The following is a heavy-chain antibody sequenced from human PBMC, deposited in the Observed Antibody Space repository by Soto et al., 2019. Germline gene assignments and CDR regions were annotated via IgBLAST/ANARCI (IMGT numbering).Heavy chain of an antibody. V-gene: IGHV4-30-2*01. CDR1: GGSISSGGYS. Sequence: SETLSLTCAVSGGSISSGGYSWSWIRQPPGKGLEWIGYIYHSGSIYYNPSLKSRVTISVDRSRNQFSLKLSSVTAADTAVYYCARVPSPWGQGTLVTVSS. CDR2: IYHSGSI. CDR3: ARVPSP. J-gene: IGHJ5*02.